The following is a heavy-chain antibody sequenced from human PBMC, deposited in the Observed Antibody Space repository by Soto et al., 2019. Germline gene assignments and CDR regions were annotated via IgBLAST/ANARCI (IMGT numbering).Heavy chain of an antibody. Sequence: QVQLVQSGAEVKKPGSSVKVSCKASGGTFSSYAISWVRQAPGQGLEWMGGIIPIFGTANYAQKFQGRVTITADESTRTAYMELCSRRSEDTAVYYCARDRERLDRGDAFDIWGQGTMVTVSS. J-gene: IGHJ3*02. V-gene: IGHV1-69*01. CDR1: GGTFSSYA. CDR3: ARDRERLDRGDAFDI. CDR2: IIPIFGTA. D-gene: IGHD3-22*01.